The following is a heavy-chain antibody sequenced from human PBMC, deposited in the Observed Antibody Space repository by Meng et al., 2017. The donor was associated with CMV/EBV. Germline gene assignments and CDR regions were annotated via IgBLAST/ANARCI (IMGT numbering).Heavy chain of an antibody. CDR3: AKTTAVDTRSYYYYGMDV. CDR1: GFTFSSYA. D-gene: IGHD6-13*01. V-gene: IGHV3-23*01. Sequence: GSLKISCAASGFTFSSYAMSWVRQAPGKGLEWVSAISGGGSTYYADSVKGRFTISRDNSKNTLYLQMNSLRAEDTAVYYCAKTTAVDTRSYYYYGMDVWGQGTTVTVSS. J-gene: IGHJ6*02. CDR2: ISGGGST.